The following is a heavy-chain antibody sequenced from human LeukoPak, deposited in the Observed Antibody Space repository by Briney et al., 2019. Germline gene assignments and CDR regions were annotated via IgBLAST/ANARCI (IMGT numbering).Heavy chain of an antibody. V-gene: IGHV3-23*01. J-gene: IGHJ4*02. Sequence: PGGSLRLSCAASGFTFSSYAMSWVRQAPGKGLEWVSTISGSGGSTYYADSVQGRFTISRDNSKSTLYLQMNSLRAEDTAVYYCAKALIAARAYWGQGTLVTVSS. CDR3: AKALIAARAY. CDR1: GFTFSSYA. CDR2: ISGSGGST. D-gene: IGHD6-6*01.